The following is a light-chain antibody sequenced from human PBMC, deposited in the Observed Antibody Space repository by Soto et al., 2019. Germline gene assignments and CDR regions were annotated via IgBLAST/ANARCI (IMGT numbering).Light chain of an antibody. CDR1: QSVSGH. J-gene: IGKJ4*01. CDR2: DAS. V-gene: IGKV3-11*01. Sequence: EIVLTQSPAILSLYPGERVTLSCRASQSVSGHVAWYQQRPGQRPRLLIYDASIRGTGISARFSGSGSGTDYTLTISRLDHEDFAVYYCQWRSNWPSFGGGTKIEVK. CDR3: QWRSNWPS.